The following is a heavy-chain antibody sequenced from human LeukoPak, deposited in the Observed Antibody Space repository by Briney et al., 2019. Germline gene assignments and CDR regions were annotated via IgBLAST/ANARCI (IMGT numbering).Heavy chain of an antibody. CDR1: GGSFSGYY. CDR2: INHSGST. J-gene: IGHJ4*02. Sequence: PSETLSLTCAVYGGSFSGYYWSWIRQPPGKGLECIGEINHSGSTNYNPSLKSRVTISVDTSKNQFSLKLSSVTAADTAVYYCARGGGDSSGYYHDYWGQGTLVTVSS. V-gene: IGHV4-34*01. CDR3: ARGGGDSSGYYHDY. D-gene: IGHD3-22*01.